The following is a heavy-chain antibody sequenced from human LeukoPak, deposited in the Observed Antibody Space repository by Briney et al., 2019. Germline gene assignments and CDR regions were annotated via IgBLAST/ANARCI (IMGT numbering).Heavy chain of an antibody. CDR3: AKAEGDYDNYYNYYGMDV. Sequence: GGSLRLSCAASGFTFSSYGMHWVRQAPGKGLEWVAVISYDGSNKYYADSVKGRFTISRDNSKNTLYLQMNSLRAEDTAVYYCAKAEGDYDNYYNYYGMDVWGQGTTITVSS. V-gene: IGHV3-30*18. D-gene: IGHD4-17*01. CDR2: ISYDGSNK. CDR1: GFTFSSYG. J-gene: IGHJ6*02.